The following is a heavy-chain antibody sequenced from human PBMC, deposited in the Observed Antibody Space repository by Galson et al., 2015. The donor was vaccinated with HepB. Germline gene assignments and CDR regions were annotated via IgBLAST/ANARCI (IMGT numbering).Heavy chain of an antibody. J-gene: IGHJ4*02. CDR2: IIPIFGTA. D-gene: IGHD3-10*01. CDR3: ATVVVEGVKRHYGSGSYGPPPNDY. Sequence: SVKVSCKASGGTFSSYAISWVRQAPGQGLEWMGGIIPIFGTANYAQKFQGRVTITADESTSTAYMELSSLRSEDTAVYYCATVVVEGVKRHYGSGSYGPPPNDYWGQGTLVTVSS. V-gene: IGHV1-69*13. CDR1: GGTFSSYA.